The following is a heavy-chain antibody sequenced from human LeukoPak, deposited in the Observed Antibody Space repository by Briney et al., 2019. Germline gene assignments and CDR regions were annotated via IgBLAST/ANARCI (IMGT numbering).Heavy chain of an antibody. D-gene: IGHD2-21*02. J-gene: IGHJ6*02. V-gene: IGHV3-53*01. CDR2: IYCGGST. Sequence: TGDSLRLSWAASGFTVSSNYMSLVRHAPGKGLELASVIYCGGSTYYAASVKGRFTITRENSKNTLYRQMRGLRAEATAVYYCASAGPWGDSADYYYGMDVWGQGTTVTVSS. CDR3: ASAGPWGDSADYYYGMDV. CDR1: GFTVSSNY.